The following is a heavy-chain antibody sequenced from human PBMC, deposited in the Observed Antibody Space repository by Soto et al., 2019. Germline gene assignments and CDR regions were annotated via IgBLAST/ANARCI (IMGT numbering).Heavy chain of an antibody. Sequence: QVQLVQSGAEVKKPGASVKVSCKASGYTFTSYAMHWVRQAPGQRLEWMGWINAGNGNTKYSQKFQGRVTITRDTSASTAYMELSSLRSEDTAVYYCARSITMIVVVPGYWGQGTLVTVSS. CDR2: INAGNGNT. D-gene: IGHD3-22*01. CDR1: GYTFTSYA. CDR3: ARSITMIVVVPGY. J-gene: IGHJ4*02. V-gene: IGHV1-3*01.